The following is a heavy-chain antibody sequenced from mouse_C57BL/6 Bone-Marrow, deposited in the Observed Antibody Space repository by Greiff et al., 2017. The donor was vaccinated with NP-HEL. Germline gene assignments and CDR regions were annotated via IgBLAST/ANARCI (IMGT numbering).Heavy chain of an antibody. V-gene: IGHV1-64*01. CDR2: IHPNSGST. Sequence: VQLQQPGAELVKPGASVKLSCKASGYTFTSYWMHWVKQRPGQGLEWIGMIHPNSGSTNYNEKFKSKATLTVDKSSSTAYMQLSSRTSEDSAVYYCARYSSMITRRWFAYWGQGTLVTVSA. CDR1: GYTFTSYW. D-gene: IGHD2-4*01. J-gene: IGHJ3*01. CDR3: ARYSSMITRRWFAY.